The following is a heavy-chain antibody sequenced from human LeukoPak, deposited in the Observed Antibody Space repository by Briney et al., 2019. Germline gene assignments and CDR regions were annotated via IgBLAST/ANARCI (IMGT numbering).Heavy chain of an antibody. CDR3: ATMVYGSGSYYNVYGMDV. Sequence: PSETLSLTCTVSGGSISSYYWSWIRQPPGKGLEWIGYIYYSGSTNYNPSLKSRVTISEDTSKNQFSLKLSSVTAADTAVYYCATMVYGSGSYYNVYGMDVWGQGTTVTVSS. V-gene: IGHV4-59*12. J-gene: IGHJ6*02. CDR1: GGSISSYY. CDR2: IYYSGST. D-gene: IGHD3-10*01.